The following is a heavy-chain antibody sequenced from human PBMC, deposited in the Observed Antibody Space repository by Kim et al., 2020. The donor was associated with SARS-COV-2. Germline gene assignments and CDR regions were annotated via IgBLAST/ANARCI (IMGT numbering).Heavy chain of an antibody. J-gene: IGHJ5*02. Sequence: SETLSLTCTVSGGSISSSSYYWGWIRQPPGKGLEWIGSIYYSGSTYYNPSLKSRVTISVDTSKNQFSLKLSSVTAADTAVYYCARHTASFGYYGSGSYYKGFWFDPWGQGTLVTVSS. D-gene: IGHD3-10*01. CDR1: GGSISSSSYY. CDR3: ARHTASFGYYGSGSYYKGFWFDP. CDR2: IYYSGST. V-gene: IGHV4-39*01.